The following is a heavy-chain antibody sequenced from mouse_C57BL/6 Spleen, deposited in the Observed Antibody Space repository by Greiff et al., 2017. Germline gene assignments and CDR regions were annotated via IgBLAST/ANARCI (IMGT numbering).Heavy chain of an antibody. D-gene: IGHD1-1*01. CDR2: IDPETGGT. CDR1: GYTFTDYE. CDR3: TRERKLYGSSYDDY. J-gene: IGHJ2*01. Sequence: QVQLQQSGAELVRPGASVTLSCKASGYTFTDYEMHWVKQTPVHGLEWIGAIDPETGGTAYNQKFKGKAILTADKSSSTAYMELRSLTSEDSAVYYCTRERKLYGSSYDDYWGQGTTLTVSS. V-gene: IGHV1-15*01.